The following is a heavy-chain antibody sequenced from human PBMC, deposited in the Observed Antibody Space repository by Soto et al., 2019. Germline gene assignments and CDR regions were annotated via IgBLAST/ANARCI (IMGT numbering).Heavy chain of an antibody. J-gene: IGHJ4*02. CDR2: LSGSGGST. Sequence: EVPLLESGGGLVQPGGSLRLSCAASGFTFSSYAMSWVRQAPGKGLEWVSALSGSGGSTYYADSVKGRFTISRDNSKNTLYLEMNSLRAEDTAVYYCAKDPVNRPNYVFDYWGQGTLVTVSS. CDR1: GFTFSSYA. V-gene: IGHV3-23*01. D-gene: IGHD4-4*01. CDR3: AKDPVNRPNYVFDY.